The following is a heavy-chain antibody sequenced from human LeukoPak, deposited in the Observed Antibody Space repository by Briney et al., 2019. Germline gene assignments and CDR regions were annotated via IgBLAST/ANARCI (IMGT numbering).Heavy chain of an antibody. CDR2: IRYDGSNK. J-gene: IGHJ4*02. V-gene: IGHV3-30*02. D-gene: IGHD3-3*01. CDR3: AKDQEPRFLQTTFDH. CDR1: GFTFSSYG. Sequence: SGGSLRLSCAASGFTFSSYGMHWVRQAPGKGLEWVAFIRYDGSNKYYADSVKGRFAISRDNSKNTLYLQMNSLRAEDTAVYYCAKDQEPRFLQTTFDHWGQGTLVTVSS.